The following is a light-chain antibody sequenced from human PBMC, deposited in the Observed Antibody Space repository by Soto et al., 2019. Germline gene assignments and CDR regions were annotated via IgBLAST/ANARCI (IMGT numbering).Light chain of an antibody. J-gene: IGLJ1*01. Sequence: QSVLTQPPSVSGSPGQSVTSSCTGPSSDVGSYNRVSWYQQPPGTAPKLMIYEVSNRPSGVPDRFSGSKSGNTASLTISGLQAEDEADYYCSSYTSSSNYYVFGTGNKVTVL. V-gene: IGLV2-18*02. CDR3: SSYTSSSNYYV. CDR2: EVS. CDR1: SSDVGSYNR.